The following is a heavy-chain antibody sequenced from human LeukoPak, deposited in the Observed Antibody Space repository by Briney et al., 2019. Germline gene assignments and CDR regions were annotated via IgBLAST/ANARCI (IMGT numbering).Heavy chain of an antibody. CDR3: ARDLDWGAQNDYGDYVRFYYYMDV. V-gene: IGHV1-2*02. CDR2: INPNSGGT. J-gene: IGHJ6*03. D-gene: IGHD4-17*01. CDR1: GDTFSRYA. Sequence: ASVKVSCKASGDTFSRYAISWVRQAPGQGLEWMGGINPNSGGTNYAQKFQGRVTMTKDTSISTAYMELSRLTSDDTAVYYCARDLDWGAQNDYGDYVRFYYYMDVWGKGTTVTVSS.